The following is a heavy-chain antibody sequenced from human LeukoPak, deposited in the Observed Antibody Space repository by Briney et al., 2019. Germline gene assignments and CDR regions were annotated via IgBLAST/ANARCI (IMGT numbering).Heavy chain of an antibody. D-gene: IGHD6-6*01. CDR2: ISSSGSTI. CDR1: GFTFSSYS. J-gene: IGHJ4*02. V-gene: IGHV3-48*04. CDR3: ARASRSSGANHVVLDY. Sequence: PGGSLRLSCAASGFTFSSYSMNWVRQAPGKGLEWVSYISSSGSTIYYADSVKGRFTISRDNAKNSLYLQMNSLRAEDTAVYYCARASRSSGANHVVLDYWGQGTLVTVSS.